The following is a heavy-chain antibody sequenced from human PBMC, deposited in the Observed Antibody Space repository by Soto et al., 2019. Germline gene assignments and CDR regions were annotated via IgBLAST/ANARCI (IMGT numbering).Heavy chain of an antibody. CDR1: GGSISSGGYY. V-gene: IGHV4-31*03. CDR3: ATSTMVRGVIMGYYYYGMDV. Sequence: PSETLSLTCTVSGGSISSGGYYWSWIRQHPGKGLEWIGYIYYSGSTYYNPSLKSRVTISVDTSKNQFSLKLSSVTAADTAVYYCATSTMVRGVIMGYYYYGMDVWGQGTTVTVSS. D-gene: IGHD3-10*01. J-gene: IGHJ6*02. CDR2: IYYSGST.